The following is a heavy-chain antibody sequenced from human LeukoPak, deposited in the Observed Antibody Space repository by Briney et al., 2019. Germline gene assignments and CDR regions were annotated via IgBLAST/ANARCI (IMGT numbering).Heavy chain of an antibody. CDR1: GGSFSGYY. Sequence: SETLSLTCAVYGGSFSGYYWSWIRQPPGKGVEWIGEINHSGSTNYNPSLKSRVTISVDTSKNQFSLKLSSVTAADTAVYYCARGRIGRTTYGMDVWGQGTTVTVSS. CDR3: ARGRIGRTTYGMDV. J-gene: IGHJ6*02. D-gene: IGHD4-11*01. CDR2: INHSGST. V-gene: IGHV4-34*01.